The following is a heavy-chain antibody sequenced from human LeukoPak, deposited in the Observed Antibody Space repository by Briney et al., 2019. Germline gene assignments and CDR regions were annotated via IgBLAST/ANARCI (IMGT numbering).Heavy chain of an antibody. V-gene: IGHV3-21*01. J-gene: IGHJ4*02. D-gene: IGHD6-13*01. CDR3: ARSPYSSRNLDY. CDR1: GFTFSSYS. CDR2: ISSSSSYI. Sequence: GGSLRLSCAASGFTFSSYSMNWVRQAPGKGLEWVSSISSSSSYIYYADSVKGRFTISRDNAKNSLYLQMNSLRAEDTAVYYCARSPYSSRNLDYWGQGTLVTVSS.